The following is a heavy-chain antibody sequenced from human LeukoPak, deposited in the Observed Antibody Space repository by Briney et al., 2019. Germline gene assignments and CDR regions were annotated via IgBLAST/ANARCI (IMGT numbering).Heavy chain of an antibody. CDR2: ISGDGGST. D-gene: IGHD5-24*01. V-gene: IGHV3-43*02. J-gene: IGHJ5*02. CDR3: AKDIEMATISNWFDP. Sequence: GGSLRLSCAASGFTFDDYAMHWVRQAPGKGLEWVSLISGDGGSTYYADSVKGRFTISRDNSKNSLYLQMNSLRTEDTALYYCAKDIEMATISNWFDPWGQGTLVTVSS. CDR1: GFTFDDYA.